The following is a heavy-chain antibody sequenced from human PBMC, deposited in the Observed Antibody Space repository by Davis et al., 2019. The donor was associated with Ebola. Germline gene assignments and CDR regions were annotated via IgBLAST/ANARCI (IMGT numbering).Heavy chain of an antibody. V-gene: IGHV3-7*01. D-gene: IGHD3-10*01. J-gene: IGHJ4*02. CDR2: IKQDGSEK. CDR3: ARDWYYGSGSPTSDY. Sequence: PGGSLRLSCAASGFTFSSYSMNWVRQAPGQGLEWVANIKQDGSEKYYVNSVKGRFTISRDNAKNSLYLQMNSLRAEDTAVYYCARDWYYGSGSPTSDYWGQGTLVTVSS. CDR1: GFTFSSYS.